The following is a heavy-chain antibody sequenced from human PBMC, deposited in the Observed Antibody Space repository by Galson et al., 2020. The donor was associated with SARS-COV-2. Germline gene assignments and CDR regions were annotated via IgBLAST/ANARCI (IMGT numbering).Heavy chain of an antibody. CDR1: GYTFTSYG. Sequence: GESLKISCKASGYTFTSYGISWVRQAPGQGLEWMGWISAYNGNTNYAQKLQGRVTMTTDTSTSTAYMELRSLRSDDTAVYYWARNVLLWFGDDYWGQGTLVTVSS. V-gene: IGHV1-18*01. CDR3: ARNVLLWFGDDY. CDR2: ISAYNGNT. J-gene: IGHJ4*02. D-gene: IGHD3-10*01.